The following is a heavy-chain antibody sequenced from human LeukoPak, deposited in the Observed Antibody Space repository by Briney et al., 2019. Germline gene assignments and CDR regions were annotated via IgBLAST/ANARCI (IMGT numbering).Heavy chain of an antibody. J-gene: IGHJ3*02. CDR1: GFTFSTYW. CDR2: INQDGSG. V-gene: IGHV3-7*01. CDR3: ARDPYDSTAYGAFDI. Sequence: GGSLRLSCAASGFTFSTYWMTWVRQASGKGLEWVANINQDGSGEHVDSVKGRFTISRDNAKNSLYLQMNSLTAEDTAVYYCARDPYDSTAYGAFDIWGQGTMVTVSS. D-gene: IGHD3-22*01.